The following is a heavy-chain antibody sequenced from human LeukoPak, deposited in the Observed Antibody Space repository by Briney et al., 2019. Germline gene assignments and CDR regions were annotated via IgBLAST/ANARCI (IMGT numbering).Heavy chain of an antibody. Sequence: PGRSLRLSCAASGFTFSSYAMHWVRQAPGKGLEWVAVISYDGSNKYYADSVKGRFTISRDNSKNTLYLQMNSLRAEDTAVYYCARFVMGAPRSTYMDVWGKGTTVTVSS. J-gene: IGHJ6*03. V-gene: IGHV3-30*01. CDR1: GFTFSSYA. CDR2: ISYDGSNK. CDR3: ARFVMGAPRSTYMDV. D-gene: IGHD2-2*01.